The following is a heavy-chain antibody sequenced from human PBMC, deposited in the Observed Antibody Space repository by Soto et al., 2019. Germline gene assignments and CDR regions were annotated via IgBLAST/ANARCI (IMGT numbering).Heavy chain of an antibody. CDR3: AGFDWSPGGCWFDP. CDR2: IYHSGST. Sequence: QVQLQESGPGLVKPSGTLSLTCAVSGGSISSSNWWSWVRQPPGKGLEWIGEIYHSGSTNYNPSPKRRVTIAVDKSKNQCSLKLSSVPAADPAVYYCAGFDWSPGGCWFDPWGQGTLVTVSS. CDR1: GGSISSSNW. D-gene: IGHD3-9*01. V-gene: IGHV4-4*02. J-gene: IGHJ5*02.